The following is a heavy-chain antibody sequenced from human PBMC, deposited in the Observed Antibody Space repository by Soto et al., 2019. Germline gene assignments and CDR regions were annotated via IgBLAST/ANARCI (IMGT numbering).Heavy chain of an antibody. D-gene: IGHD6-25*01. Sequence: PSETLSLTCTVSGTSISSSDYYWGWIRQPPGKGLEWITSIYYTGMTYYNPSLKSRVTISVDTSMNQFSLNLYSVTAADRAIYYCATGHSRRNGYRESDFLGQGTSVPVSS. J-gene: IGHJ4*02. V-gene: IGHV4-39*01. CDR2: IYYTGMT. CDR1: GTSISSSDYY. CDR3: ATGHSRRNGYRESDF.